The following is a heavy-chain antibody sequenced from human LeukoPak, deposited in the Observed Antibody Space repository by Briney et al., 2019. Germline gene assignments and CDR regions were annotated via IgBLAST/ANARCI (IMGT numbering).Heavy chain of an antibody. D-gene: IGHD2-2*01. V-gene: IGHV4-61*01. CDR3: ARGFCTSTSCYAGDYGMHV. CDR2: LFSTGSA. Sequence: SETLSLTCSVSGASLTRPTYYQWSWIRQPPGKGLELIGSLFSTGSATLNPSLKSRVTMSLDTSKSQFSLKLSSVTAEDSAVYYCARGFCTSTSCYAGDYGMHVWGQGTTVTVSS. CDR1: GASLTRPTYY. J-gene: IGHJ6*02.